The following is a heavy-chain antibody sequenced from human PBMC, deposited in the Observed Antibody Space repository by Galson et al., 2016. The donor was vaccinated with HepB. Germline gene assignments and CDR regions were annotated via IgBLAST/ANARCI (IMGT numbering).Heavy chain of an antibody. CDR2: ISYDGNNK. J-gene: IGHJ6*02. V-gene: IGHV3-30*18. CDR3: AKDLRGYYDFLFGMDV. D-gene: IGHD3-3*01. CDR1: GFSFSNHG. Sequence: SLRLSCAASGFSFSNHGMHWVRQAPGKGLEWVAFISYDGNNKYYADSVKGRFTISRGNSKNTLFPQMNSLRAEDTAVYYCAKDLRGYYDFLFGMDVWGQGTTVTVSS.